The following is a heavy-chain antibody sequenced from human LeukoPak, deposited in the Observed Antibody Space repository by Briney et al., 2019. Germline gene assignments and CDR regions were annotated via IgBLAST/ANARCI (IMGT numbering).Heavy chain of an antibody. D-gene: IGHD3-16*01. J-gene: IGHJ4*02. V-gene: IGHV3-21*01. CDR3: ARDPPSRGTRYFDY. Sequence: PGGSLRLSCAASGFTFGIYAMSWVRQAPGEGPEWVSSISSSSSNKDYVDSVKGRFTVSRDNAKNSLYLQMDSLRVEDTAVYYCARDPPSRGTRYFDYWGQGILVTVSS. CDR1: GFTFGIYA. CDR2: ISSSSSNK.